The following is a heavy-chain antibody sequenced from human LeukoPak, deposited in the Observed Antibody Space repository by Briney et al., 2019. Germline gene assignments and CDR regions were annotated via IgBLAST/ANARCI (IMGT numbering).Heavy chain of an antibody. CDR2: MNPNSGNT. CDR3: ASDISGYDAFDI. D-gene: IGHD3-9*01. Sequence: ASVKVSCTASGYTFTIYDINWVRQATGQGLEWMGWMNPNSGNTGYAQKFQGRVTMTRNTSISTAYMELSSLRSEDTAVYYCASDISGYDAFDIWGQGTMVTVSS. J-gene: IGHJ3*02. CDR1: GYTFTIYD. V-gene: IGHV1-8*01.